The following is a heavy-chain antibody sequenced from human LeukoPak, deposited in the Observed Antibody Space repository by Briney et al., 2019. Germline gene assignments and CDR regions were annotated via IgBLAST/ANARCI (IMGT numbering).Heavy chain of an antibody. CDR1: GFTFSSYW. D-gene: IGHD3-10*01. CDR2: IKQDGSEK. Sequence: GWSLRLSCAASGFTFSSYWMSWVRQAPGKGLEWVANIKQDGSEKYYVDSVKGRFTISRDNAKNSLYLQMNSLRAEDTAVYYCARDIGSGSYYFDYWGQGTLVTVSS. V-gene: IGHV3-7*05. J-gene: IGHJ4*02. CDR3: ARDIGSGSYYFDY.